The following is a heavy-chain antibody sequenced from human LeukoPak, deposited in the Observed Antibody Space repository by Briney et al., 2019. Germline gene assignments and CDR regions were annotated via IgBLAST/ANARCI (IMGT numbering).Heavy chain of an antibody. CDR1: GYTFTSYA. V-gene: IGHV1-3*01. D-gene: IGHD3-10*01. J-gene: IGHJ5*02. CDR3: ARSLLWFGDGGWFDP. Sequence: GASVKVSCKASGYTFTSYAMHWVRQAPGQRLEWMGWINAGNGNTKYSQKFQGRVTITRDTSASTAYMELSSLRSEDTAVYYCARSLLWFGDGGWFDPWGQGTLVTVSS. CDR2: INAGNGNT.